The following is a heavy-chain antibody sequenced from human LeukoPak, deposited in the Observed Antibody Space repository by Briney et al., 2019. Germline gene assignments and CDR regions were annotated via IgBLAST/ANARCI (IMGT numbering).Heavy chain of an antibody. Sequence: GGSLRLSCAASGFSFSTFAMHWARQAPGKGLEWVAVISYDGSNKYYADSVKGRFTISRDNSKNTLYLQMNSLRAEDTAVYYCARKTYDSSGYFDYWGQGTLVTVSS. CDR1: GFSFSTFA. V-gene: IGHV3-30-3*01. D-gene: IGHD3-22*01. CDR3: ARKTYDSSGYFDY. CDR2: ISYDGSNK. J-gene: IGHJ4*02.